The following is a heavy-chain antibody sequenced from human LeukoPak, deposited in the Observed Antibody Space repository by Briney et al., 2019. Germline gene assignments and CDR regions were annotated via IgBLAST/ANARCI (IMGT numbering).Heavy chain of an antibody. CDR3: ARAAGEMATIRY. CDR1: GFTFSNYW. Sequence: PGGSLRLSCAASGFTFSNYWMHWVRQAPGKGLVWVSRINSDGINTSYADSVKGRFTISRDNAKNSLYLQMNSLRAEDTAVYYCARAAGEMATIRYWGQGTLVTVSS. D-gene: IGHD5-24*01. J-gene: IGHJ4*02. CDR2: INSDGINT. V-gene: IGHV3-74*01.